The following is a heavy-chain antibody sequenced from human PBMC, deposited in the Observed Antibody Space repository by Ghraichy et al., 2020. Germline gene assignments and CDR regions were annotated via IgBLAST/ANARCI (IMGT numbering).Heavy chain of an antibody. D-gene: IGHD7-27*01. CDR2: ISGSGDST. Sequence: GGSLRLSCAASGFTFSTYAMSWARQAPGKGLEWVSSISGSGDSTYYADSVKGRFTISRDNSKNTLYLQMNTLRAEDTAVYYCVKREPNWGSFDYWGQGTLVTVSS. V-gene: IGHV3-23*01. CDR1: GFTFSTYA. CDR3: VKREPNWGSFDY. J-gene: IGHJ4*02.